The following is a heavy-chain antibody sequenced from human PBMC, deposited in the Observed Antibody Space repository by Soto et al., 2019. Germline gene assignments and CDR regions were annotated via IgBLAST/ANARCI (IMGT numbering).Heavy chain of an antibody. CDR3: ARYCSGGSCHKGVPDY. D-gene: IGHD2-15*01. V-gene: IGHV1-18*01. J-gene: IGHJ4*02. Sequence: QVQLVQSGAEVKKPGASVKVSCQVSGYTLITYGISWVRQAPGQGLEWMGWINTYNGATNYAQNLQGRVTMTRDTSTNTAYVELRSLRSDDTAVYYCARYCSGGSCHKGVPDYWGQGTLVTVSS. CDR2: INTYNGAT. CDR1: GYTLITYG.